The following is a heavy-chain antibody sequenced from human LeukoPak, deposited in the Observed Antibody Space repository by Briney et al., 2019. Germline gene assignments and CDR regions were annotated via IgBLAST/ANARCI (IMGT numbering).Heavy chain of an antibody. V-gene: IGHV4-34*01. CDR3: ARGNSYGLYNWFDP. CDR1: GGSFSGYY. Sequence: ASETLSLTCAVYGGSFSGYYWSWIRQPPGKGLEWIGEINHSGSTNYNPSLKSRVTISVDTSKNQFSLKLSSVTAADTAVYYCARGNSYGLYNWFDPWGQGTLVIVSS. CDR2: INHSGST. J-gene: IGHJ5*02. D-gene: IGHD5-18*01.